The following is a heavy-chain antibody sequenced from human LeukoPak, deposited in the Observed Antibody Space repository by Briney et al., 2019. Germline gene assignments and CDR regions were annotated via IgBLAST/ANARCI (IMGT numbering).Heavy chain of an antibody. Sequence: ASVKVSCKASGYTFTGYYMHWVRQAPGQGLEWMGWINPNSGGTNYAQKFQGRVTMTRDTSISTAYMELSRLRSDDTAVYYCARGGITMVRGVIVNYYYYYMDVWGKGTTVTVSS. D-gene: IGHD3-10*01. V-gene: IGHV1-2*02. CDR3: ARGGITMVRGVIVNYYYYYMDV. CDR2: INPNSGGT. J-gene: IGHJ6*03. CDR1: GYTFTGYY.